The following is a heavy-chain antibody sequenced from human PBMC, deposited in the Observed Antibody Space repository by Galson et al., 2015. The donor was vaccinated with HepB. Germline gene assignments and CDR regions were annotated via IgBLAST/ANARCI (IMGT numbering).Heavy chain of an antibody. CDR2: TYYTSKWYN. J-gene: IGHJ4*02. Sequence: CAISGDSVSSNSVCWTWIRQSPSRGLGWLGRTYYTSKWYNDYAVSVKSRITINADTSKYQFSLQLNSVTPEDTAVYYCARMSWGVGIDYWGQGTLVTVSS. D-gene: IGHD3-16*01. CDR3: ARMSWGVGIDY. V-gene: IGHV6-1*01. CDR1: GDSVSSNSVC.